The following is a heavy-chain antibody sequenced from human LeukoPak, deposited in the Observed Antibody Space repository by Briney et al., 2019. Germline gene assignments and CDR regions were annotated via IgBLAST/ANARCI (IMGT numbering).Heavy chain of an antibody. J-gene: IGHJ6*03. D-gene: IGHD5-12*01. Sequence: PGGSLRLSCAASGFTFSSYAMSWVRQAPGKGLEWVSAISGSGGSTYYADSVKGRFTISRDNSKNTLYLQMNSLRAEDTAVYYCVKDQIVAKGYYYYYYMDVWGKGTTVTVSS. CDR3: VKDQIVAKGYYYYYYMDV. V-gene: IGHV3-23*01. CDR1: GFTFSSYA. CDR2: ISGSGGST.